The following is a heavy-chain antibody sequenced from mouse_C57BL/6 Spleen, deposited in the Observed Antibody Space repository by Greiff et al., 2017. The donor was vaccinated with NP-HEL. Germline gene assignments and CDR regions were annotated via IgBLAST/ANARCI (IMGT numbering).Heavy chain of an antibody. CDR1: GFIFNTYA. V-gene: IGHV10-1*01. Sequence: DAGGGLVQPKGSLKLSCAASGFIFNTYAMNWVRQAPGKGLEWVARIRSKSNNYATYYADSVKDRFTISRDDSESMLYLQMNNLKTEDTAMYYCVRHAYDYDGYLYFDVWGTGTTVTVSS. D-gene: IGHD2-4*01. CDR2: IRSKSNNYAT. CDR3: VRHAYDYDGYLYFDV. J-gene: IGHJ1*03.